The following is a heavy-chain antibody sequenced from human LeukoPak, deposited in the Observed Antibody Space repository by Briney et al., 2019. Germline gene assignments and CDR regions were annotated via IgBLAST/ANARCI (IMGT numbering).Heavy chain of an antibody. CDR3: ARHRYGGHANLDS. V-gene: IGHV4-59*08. CDR2: IYYSGST. CDR1: GGSINSYY. Sequence: PSETLSLTCTVSGGSINSYYWNWIRQPLGKGLEWIGYIYYSGSTNYNPSLKSRINISVDTSKNQFSLKLTSVTAADTAVYFCARHRYGGHANLDSWGQGTLVTVSS. J-gene: IGHJ4*02. D-gene: IGHD4/OR15-4a*01.